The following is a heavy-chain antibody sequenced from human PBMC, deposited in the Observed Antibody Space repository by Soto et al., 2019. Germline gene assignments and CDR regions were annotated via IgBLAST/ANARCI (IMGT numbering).Heavy chain of an antibody. V-gene: IGHV2-5*02. Sequence: QITLKESGPTLVKPTQPLTLTCTFSGFSLSTSGVGVGWIRQPPGKALEWLALIYWDDDKRYSPSLKSRLTITKDTSKNQVVLTMTNMDPVDTATYHCAHETGDSGVRGWFDPWGQGTLVTVSS. D-gene: IGHD7-27*01. CDR1: GFSLSTSGVG. CDR2: IYWDDDK. CDR3: AHETGDSGVRGWFDP. J-gene: IGHJ5*02.